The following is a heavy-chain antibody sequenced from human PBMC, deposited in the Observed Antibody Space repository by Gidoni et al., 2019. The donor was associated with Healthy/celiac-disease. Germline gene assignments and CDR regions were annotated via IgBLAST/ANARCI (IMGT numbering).Heavy chain of an antibody. Sequence: FTISRDDSKNTLYLQMNSLKTEDTAVYYCTTAPWGAADYWGQGTLVTVSS. CDR3: TTAPWGAADY. D-gene: IGHD3-16*01. J-gene: IGHJ4*02. V-gene: IGHV3-15*01.